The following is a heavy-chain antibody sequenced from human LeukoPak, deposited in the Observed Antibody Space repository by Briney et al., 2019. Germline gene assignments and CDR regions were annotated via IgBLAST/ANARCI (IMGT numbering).Heavy chain of an antibody. CDR2: IYTSGST. CDR1: GGSISSGSCY. V-gene: IGHV4-61*02. J-gene: IGHJ5*02. Sequence: SQTLSLTCTVSGGSISSGSCYWSWIRQPAGKGLEWIGRIYTSGSTNYNPSLKSRVTISVDTSKNQFSLKLSSVTAADTAVYYCARAWAAAGTYNWFDPWGQGTLVTVSS. D-gene: IGHD6-13*01. CDR3: ARAWAAAGTYNWFDP.